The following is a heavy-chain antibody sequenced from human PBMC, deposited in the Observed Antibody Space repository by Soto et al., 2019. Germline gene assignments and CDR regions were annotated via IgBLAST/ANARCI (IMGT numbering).Heavy chain of an antibody. Sequence: QVQLVQSGAEVKKPGASVKVSCKASGYTFTNQGISWMRQAPGQGLEWVGLINTFHGNTDYAQKCQDRGILTTDTSTRTAYMELRSLTSDDTSVYYCARDPTLSSWRKIDYCVQGTLVTVST. CDR1: GYTFTNQG. D-gene: IGHD6-13*01. CDR2: INTFHGNT. V-gene: IGHV1-18*01. CDR3: ARDPTLSSWRKIDY. J-gene: IGHJ4*02.